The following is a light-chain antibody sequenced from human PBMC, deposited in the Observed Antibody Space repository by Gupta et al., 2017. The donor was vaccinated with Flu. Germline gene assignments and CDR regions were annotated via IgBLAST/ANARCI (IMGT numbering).Light chain of an antibody. CDR2: NNN. V-gene: IGLV1-44*01. CDR1: SSNIGSHT. CDR3: AAWDDSLNGGV. J-gene: IGLJ3*02. Sequence: QSVLTQPPSASGTPGQRVTISCSGSSSNIGSHTVNWYQQLPGTAPKLLIYNNNQRPSGVPDRFSGSKSGTSASLAISGLQSEDEADYYCAAWDDSLNGGVFGGGTKLTVL.